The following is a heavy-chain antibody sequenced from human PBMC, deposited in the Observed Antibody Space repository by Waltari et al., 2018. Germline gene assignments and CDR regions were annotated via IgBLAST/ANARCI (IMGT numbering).Heavy chain of an antibody. D-gene: IGHD3-16*01. CDR1: VFDFTIYY. V-gene: IGHV3-21*01. CDR2: ITSSSDYI. Sequence: EVRLVESGGGRVTPGGSLKLSCEASVFDFTIYYMHWFRQAPGNGLEWVSSITSSSDYIYYADSVKGRFTISRDNAKNSVYLHMTSLRAEDTAVYYCARLGAVCGNSSCPWFFDSWGQGTLVTVSS. CDR3: ARLGAVCGNSSCPWFFDS. J-gene: IGHJ4*02.